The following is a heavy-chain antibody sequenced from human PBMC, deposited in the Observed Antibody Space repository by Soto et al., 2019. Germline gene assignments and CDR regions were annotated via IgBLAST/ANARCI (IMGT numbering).Heavy chain of an antibody. CDR2: ISGSGDTP. D-gene: IGHD2-15*01. CDR3: SKAAYCTGVICYFYYFDS. J-gene: IGHJ4*02. CDR1: GFTFNNYA. V-gene: IGHV3-23*01. Sequence: EVQLLESGGGLLQPGGSLRLSCSASGFTFNNYAMAWVRQAPGEGLEWVSGISGSGDTPYYADSVKGRFTISSDNSKYTLFLQMNSLSAKDTAVYFCSKAAYCTGVICYFYYFDSWGQGTLVTVSS.